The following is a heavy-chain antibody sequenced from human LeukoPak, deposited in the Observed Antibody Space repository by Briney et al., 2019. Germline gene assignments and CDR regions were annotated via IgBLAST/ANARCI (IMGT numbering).Heavy chain of an antibody. CDR3: AREVAAALGY. J-gene: IGHJ4*02. V-gene: IGHV1-46*01. CDR1: GYTFTSYY. D-gene: IGHD6-13*01. Sequence: GASVKVSCKASGYTFTSYYMHWVRQAPGQGLEWMGIINPSGGSPSYAQKFQGRVTMTRDTSTSAVYMELSSLRSEDTAVYYCAREVAAALGYWGQGTLVTVSS. CDR2: INPSGGSP.